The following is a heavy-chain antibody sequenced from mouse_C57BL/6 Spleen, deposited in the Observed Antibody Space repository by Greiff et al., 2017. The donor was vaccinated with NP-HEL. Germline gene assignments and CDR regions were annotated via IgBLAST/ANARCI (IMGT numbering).Heavy chain of an antibody. CDR1: GYSITSGYY. CDR3: ARENYGNYLYFDY. CDR2: ISYDGSN. J-gene: IGHJ2*01. V-gene: IGHV3-6*01. D-gene: IGHD2-1*01. Sequence: EVKLMESGPGLVKPSQSLSLTCSVPGYSITSGYYWNWIRQFPGNNLEWMGYISYDGSNNYNPSLKNRISITRDTSKNQFFLKLNSVTTEDTATYYCARENYGNYLYFDYWGQGTTLTVSS.